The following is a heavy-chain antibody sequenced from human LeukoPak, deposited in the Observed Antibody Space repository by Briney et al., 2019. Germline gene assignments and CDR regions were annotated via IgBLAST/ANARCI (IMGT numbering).Heavy chain of an antibody. CDR2: IKQDGSEK. V-gene: IGHV3-7*01. D-gene: IGHD2-15*01. CDR1: GFTFSSYW. CDR3: VVAAYYYYYGMDV. Sequence: GGSLRLSCAASGFTFSSYWMSWVRQAPGKGLEWVANIKQDGSEKYYVDSVKGRFTISRDNAKNSLYLQMNSLRAEDTAVYYCVVAAYYYYYGMDVWGQGTTVTVSS. J-gene: IGHJ6*02.